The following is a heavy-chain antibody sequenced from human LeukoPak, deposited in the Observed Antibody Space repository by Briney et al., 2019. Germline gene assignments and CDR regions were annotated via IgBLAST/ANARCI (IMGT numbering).Heavy chain of an antibody. CDR2: ISSSSSYI. Sequence: PGGSLRLSCAASGFTFSTYSMNWVRQAPGKGLEWVSSISSSSSYIYYADSVKGRFTISRDNAKNSLYLQMNSLRAEDAAVYYCAREPTYCSSTSCSVDAFDIWGQGTMVTVSS. J-gene: IGHJ3*02. D-gene: IGHD2-2*01. CDR3: AREPTYCSSTSCSVDAFDI. CDR1: GFTFSTYS. V-gene: IGHV3-21*01.